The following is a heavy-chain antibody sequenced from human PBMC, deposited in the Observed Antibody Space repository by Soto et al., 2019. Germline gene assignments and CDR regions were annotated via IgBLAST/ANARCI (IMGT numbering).Heavy chain of an antibody. D-gene: IGHD1-7*01. CDR3: ARSTYITGTTGNFDY. CDR2: INHSGST. Sequence: PSETLSLTCAVYGGSFSGYYWSWIRKHPGKGLEWIGEINHSGSTNYNPSLKSRVTISVDTSKNQFSLKLSSVTAADTAVYYCARSTYITGTTGNFDYWGQGTLVTVSS. CDR1: GGSFSGYY. V-gene: IGHV4-34*01. J-gene: IGHJ4*02.